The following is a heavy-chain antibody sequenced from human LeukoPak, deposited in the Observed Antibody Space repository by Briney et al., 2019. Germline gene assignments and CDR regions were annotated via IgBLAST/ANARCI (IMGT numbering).Heavy chain of an antibody. CDR2: IYYSGST. CDR1: GGSISSYY. CDR3: AREPLGGPHDAFDI. Sequence: PSETLSLTCTVSGGSISSYYWSWIRQPPGKGLEWIGYIYYSGSTNYNPSLKSRVTISVDTSKNQFSLKLSSVTAADTAVYYCAREPLGGPHDAFDIWGQGTMVTVSS. D-gene: IGHD3-10*01. J-gene: IGHJ3*02. V-gene: IGHV4-59*01.